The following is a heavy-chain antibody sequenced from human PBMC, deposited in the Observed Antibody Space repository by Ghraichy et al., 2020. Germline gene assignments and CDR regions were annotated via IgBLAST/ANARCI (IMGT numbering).Heavy chain of an antibody. CDR3: AKDWGTF. D-gene: IGHD3-16*01. Sequence: GGSLRLSCAASGFTFNNRVMSWVRQSPGKGLEWVSAISGSGGTTYYADSVSGRFTISRDNSKNTLFLQMNSLKVEDTAVYFCAKDWGTFWGLGTLVTVSS. CDR1: GFTFNNRV. V-gene: IGHV3-23*01. J-gene: IGHJ4*02. CDR2: ISGSGGTT.